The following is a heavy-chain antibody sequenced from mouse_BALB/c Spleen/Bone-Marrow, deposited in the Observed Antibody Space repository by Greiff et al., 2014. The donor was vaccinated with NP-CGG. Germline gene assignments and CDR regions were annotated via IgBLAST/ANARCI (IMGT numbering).Heavy chain of an antibody. CDR3: ARATTAGFAY. CDR1: GYTFTDYN. J-gene: IGHJ3*01. V-gene: IGHV1S29*02. Sequence: VQRVESGPELVKPGASVKISCKASGYTFTDYNMHWVRQSHGKSLEWIGYIYPYNGGTGYYQKFKSKATLTVDNSSSTAYMELRSLTSEDSAVYYCARATTAGFAYWGQGTLVTVSA. D-gene: IGHD1-2*01. CDR2: IYPYNGGT.